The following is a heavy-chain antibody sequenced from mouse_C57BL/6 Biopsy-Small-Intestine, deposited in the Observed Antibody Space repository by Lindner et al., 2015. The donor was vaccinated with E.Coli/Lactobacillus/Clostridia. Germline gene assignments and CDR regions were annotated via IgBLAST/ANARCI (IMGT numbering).Heavy chain of an antibody. Sequence: VQLQESGGDLVKPGGSLKLSCAASGFTFSSYGMSWVRQTPDKRLEWVATISSGGSYTYYPDSVKGRFTISRDNAKNTLYLQMSSLKSEDTAMYYCARHEVYAMDYVGSRNLSHRLL. CDR1: GFTFSSYG. V-gene: IGHV5-6*01. CDR3: ARHEVYAMDY. J-gene: IGHJ4*01. CDR2: ISSGGSYT.